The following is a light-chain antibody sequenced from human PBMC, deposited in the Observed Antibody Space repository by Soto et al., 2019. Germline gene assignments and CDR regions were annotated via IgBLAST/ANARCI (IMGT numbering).Light chain of an antibody. V-gene: IGKV4-1*01. CDR2: WAS. CDR3: QQYYSTPDT. J-gene: IGKJ2*01. CDR1: QSVLYSANNKNY. Sequence: DIVSTQSPDSLAVSLGERATINGKSSQSVLYSANNKNYLAWYQQKPGQPPKLLMYWASTRESGVPDRFSGSGSGTDFTLTISSLKAEDVAVYYCQQYYSTPDTFGQGTKLEIK.